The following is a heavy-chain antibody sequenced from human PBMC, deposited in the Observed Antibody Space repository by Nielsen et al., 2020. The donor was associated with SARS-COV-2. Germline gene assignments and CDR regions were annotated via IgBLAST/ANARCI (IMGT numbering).Heavy chain of an antibody. J-gene: IGHJ5*02. D-gene: IGHD2-2*01. V-gene: IGHV1-18*04. CDR1: GYTFTSYG. CDR2: ISAYNGNT. Sequence: ASAKVSCKASGYTFTSYGISWVRHPPPQGLEWMGWISAYNGNTNYAQKLQGRVTMTTDTSTSTAYMELRSLRSDDTAVYYCARVKALLGIVVVPAAMPDWFDPWGQGTLVTVSS. CDR3: ARVKALLGIVVVPAAMPDWFDP.